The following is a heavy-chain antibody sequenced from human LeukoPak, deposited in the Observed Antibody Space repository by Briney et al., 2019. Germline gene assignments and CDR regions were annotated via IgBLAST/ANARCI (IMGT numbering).Heavy chain of an antibody. CDR1: GFTFTSYA. V-gene: IGHV3-23*01. Sequence: GGSLRLSCAASGFTFTSYAMNWVRQAPGKGLEWVSTISGSGSSTYYVDSVKGRFTISRDNSKNTLYLQMNSLRAEDTAEYYCPKETIGCNQRGSTYFDYWGQGPRVTASP. D-gene: IGHD2-2*01. J-gene: IGHJ4*02. CDR2: ISGSGSST. CDR3: PKETIGCNQRGSTYFDY.